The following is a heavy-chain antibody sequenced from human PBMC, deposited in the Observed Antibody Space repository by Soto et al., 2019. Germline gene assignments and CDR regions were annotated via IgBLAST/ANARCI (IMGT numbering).Heavy chain of an antibody. CDR1: GFTFSRYS. Sequence: QVQLVESGGVVGQPGRSQRLSCAASGFTFSRYSMNWVRQAPGKGLEWVAVISFEGNNKYYADSVKGRFTISRDDSNNTLYLQMNTLRAEDTAVYYCARDILPQWLTSYLFDFWGQGTLVIVSS. J-gene: IGHJ4*02. D-gene: IGHD6-19*01. V-gene: IGHV3-30-3*01. CDR2: ISFEGNNK. CDR3: ARDILPQWLTSYLFDF.